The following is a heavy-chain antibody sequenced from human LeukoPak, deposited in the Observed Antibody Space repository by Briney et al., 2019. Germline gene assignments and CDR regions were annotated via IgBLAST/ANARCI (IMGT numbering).Heavy chain of an antibody. J-gene: IGHJ5*02. CDR3: ARAGYYGSGSYYWFDP. V-gene: IGHV4-34*01. CDR1: GGSFSGYY. D-gene: IGHD3-10*01. Sequence: SETLSLTCAVNGGSFSGYYWSWIRQPPGKGLEWIGEINHSGSTNYNPSLKSRVTISVDTSKDQFSLKLSSVTAADTAVYYCARAGYYGSGSYYWFDPWGQGTLVTVSS. CDR2: INHSGST.